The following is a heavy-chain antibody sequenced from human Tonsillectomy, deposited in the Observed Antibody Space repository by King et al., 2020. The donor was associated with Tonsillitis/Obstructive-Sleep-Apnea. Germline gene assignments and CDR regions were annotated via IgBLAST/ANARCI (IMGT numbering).Heavy chain of an antibody. CDR3: AKGRGIYYYYMDV. Sequence: EVQLVESGVGLVQPGGSLRLSCAASGFTFSSYAMNWVRQAPGKGLEWVSAISGSGGSTYYADSVKGRFNISRDNAKNTLYLQMNSLRAEDTAVYYCAKGRGIYYYYMDVWGKGTTVTVSS. D-gene: IGHD2/OR15-2a*01. V-gene: IGHV3-23*04. CDR2: ISGSGGST. CDR1: GFTFSSYA. J-gene: IGHJ6*03.